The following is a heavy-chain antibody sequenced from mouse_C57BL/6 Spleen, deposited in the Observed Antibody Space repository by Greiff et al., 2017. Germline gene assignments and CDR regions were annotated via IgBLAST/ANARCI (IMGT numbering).Heavy chain of an antibody. CDR1: GYTFTNYW. CDR3: ARRDGFYAMDY. D-gene: IGHD2-3*01. V-gene: IGHV1-63*01. Sequence: VQLQQPGAELVRPGTSVKMSCKASGYTFTNYWIGWAKQRPGHGLEWIGDIYPGGGYTNYNEKFKGKDTLTADKSSSTAYMQFSSLTSEDSAIYYCARRDGFYAMDYWGQGTSVTVSS. CDR2: IYPGGGYT. J-gene: IGHJ4*01.